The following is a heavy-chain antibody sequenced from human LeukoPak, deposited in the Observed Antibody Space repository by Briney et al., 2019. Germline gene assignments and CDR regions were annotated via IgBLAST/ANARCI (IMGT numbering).Heavy chain of an antibody. CDR3: ARGWSVFDY. V-gene: IGHV4-34*01. CDR1: GGSFSGYY. D-gene: IGHD2-8*02. Sequence: KPSETLSLTCAVYGGSFSGYYWSWIRQPPGKGLEWIGEINHSGSTNYNPSLKSRVTISVDTSKNQFSLKLCSVTAADTAVYYCARGWSVFDYWGQGTLVTVSS. J-gene: IGHJ4*02. CDR2: INHSGST.